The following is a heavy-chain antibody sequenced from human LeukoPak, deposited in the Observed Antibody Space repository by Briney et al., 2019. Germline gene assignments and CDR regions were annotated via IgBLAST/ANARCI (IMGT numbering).Heavy chain of an antibody. J-gene: IGHJ4*02. CDR2: IYYSGST. Sequence: SETLSLTCTVSGGSVSSGSYYWSWIRQPPGKGLEWIGYIYYSGSTNYNPSLESRVTISVDTSKNQFSLKLSSVTAADTAVYYCARGAYYDILTGYYSEFDYWGQGTLVTVSS. V-gene: IGHV4-61*01. D-gene: IGHD3-9*01. CDR1: GGSVSSGSYY. CDR3: ARGAYYDILTGYYSEFDY.